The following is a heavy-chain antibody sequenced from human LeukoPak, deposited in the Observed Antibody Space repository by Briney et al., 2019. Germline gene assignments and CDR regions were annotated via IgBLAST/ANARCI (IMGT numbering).Heavy chain of an antibody. CDR3: ARETGESSGWYPDY. Sequence: GGSLRLSCAASGFTFSSYWMSWVRQAPGKGLEWVANIKQDGSEKYYVDSVKGRFTISRDNAKNSLYLQMNSLRAEDTAVYYCARETGESSGWYPDYWGQGTLVTVSS. D-gene: IGHD6-19*01. CDR2: IKQDGSEK. J-gene: IGHJ4*02. V-gene: IGHV3-7*01. CDR1: GFTFSSYW.